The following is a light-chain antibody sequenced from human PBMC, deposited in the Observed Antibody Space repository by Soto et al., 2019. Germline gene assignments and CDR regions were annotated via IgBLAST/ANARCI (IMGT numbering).Light chain of an antibody. CDR1: QSINRW. CDR2: KAS. V-gene: IGKV1-5*03. Sequence: DIQMTQYTSTLSASVGDRVTITCLASQSINRWLAWYQQKPGKAPKLLIYKASTLESGVPSRFSGGGIGTEFSLSISSLQPDDFATYYCQQYSTYPYIFGQGT. J-gene: IGKJ2*01. CDR3: QQYSTYPYI.